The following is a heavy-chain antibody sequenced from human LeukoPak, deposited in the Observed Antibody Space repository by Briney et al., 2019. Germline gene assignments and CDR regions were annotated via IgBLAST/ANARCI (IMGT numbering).Heavy chain of an antibody. CDR3: ARGGRWELPRPYAFDV. CDR1: GYTFTDYY. D-gene: IGHD1-26*01. J-gene: IGHJ3*01. CDR2: VNPNSGGT. V-gene: IGHV1-2*02. Sequence: ASVKVSCKASGYTFTDYYMHWVRQAPGQGLEWMGWVNPNSGGTNYAQKFQGRVTMTRDTSISTAYMELSRLRSDDTAVYYCARGGRWELPRPYAFDVWGQGTVVTVSS.